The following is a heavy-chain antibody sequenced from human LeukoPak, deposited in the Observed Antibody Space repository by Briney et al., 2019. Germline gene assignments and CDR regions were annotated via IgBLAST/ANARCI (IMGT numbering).Heavy chain of an antibody. V-gene: IGHV3-21*01. D-gene: IGHD1-14*01. Sequence: GGSLRLSCAASGFTFSSYSMNWVRQAPGKGLEWVSSISSSSSYIYYADSVKGRFTISRDNAKNSLYLQMNSLRAEDTAVYYCARDRLARRYGARNAFDIWGQGTMVTVSS. CDR1: GFTFSSYS. CDR3: ARDRLARRYGARNAFDI. J-gene: IGHJ3*02. CDR2: ISSSSSYI.